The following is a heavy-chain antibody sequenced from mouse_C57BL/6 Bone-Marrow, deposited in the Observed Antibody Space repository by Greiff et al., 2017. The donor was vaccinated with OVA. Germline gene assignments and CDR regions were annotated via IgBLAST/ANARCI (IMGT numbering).Heavy chain of an antibody. J-gene: IGHJ3*01. CDR1: GYTFTDYN. CDR3: ASGFTTVLA. V-gene: IGHV1-22*01. D-gene: IGHD1-1*01. Sequence: EVQVVESGPELVKPGASVKMSCKASGYTFTDYNMHWVKQSHGKSLEWIGYINPNNGGTSYNQKFKGKATLTVNKSSSTAYMELRSLTSEDSAVYYCASGFTTVLAGGQGTLVTVSA. CDR2: INPNNGGT.